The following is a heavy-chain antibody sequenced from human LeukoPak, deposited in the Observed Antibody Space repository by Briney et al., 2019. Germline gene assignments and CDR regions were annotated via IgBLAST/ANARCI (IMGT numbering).Heavy chain of an antibody. CDR3: ARDSSFAYYYDRSPDFPDY. D-gene: IGHD3-22*01. Sequence: HLGGSLRLSCAASGFTFSSYGMHWVRQAPGKGLEWVAVIWYDGSNKYYADSVKGRFTISRDNSKNTLYLQMNSLRAEDTAVYYCARDSSFAYYYDRSPDFPDYWGQGTLVTVSS. CDR1: GFTFSSYG. J-gene: IGHJ4*02. CDR2: IWYDGSNK. V-gene: IGHV3-33*01.